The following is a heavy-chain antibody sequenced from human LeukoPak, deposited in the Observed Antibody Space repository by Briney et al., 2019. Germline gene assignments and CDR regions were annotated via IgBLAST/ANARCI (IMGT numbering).Heavy chain of an antibody. V-gene: IGHV5-51*01. CDR1: GYSFTSYW. CDR3: ACRDLTSTWSFP. J-gene: IGHJ5*02. Sequence: GESLKISCQGFGYSFTSYWIGWVRQVPGKGMEWMGVIYPGDLRVRYNPSFQGQVTISVDKSINTAYLQWVSLRASDSAMYYCACRDLTSTWSFPWGQGALVTVSS. D-gene: IGHD6-13*01. CDR2: IYPGDLRV.